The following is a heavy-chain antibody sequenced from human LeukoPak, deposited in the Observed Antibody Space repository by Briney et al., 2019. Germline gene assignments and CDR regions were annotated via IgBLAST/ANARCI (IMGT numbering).Heavy chain of an antibody. V-gene: IGHV3-23*01. Sequence: GGSLRLSCAASGFTFSSYAMSWVRQAPGKGLEWVSAISGSGGSTYYGDSVKGRFTISRDNSKNTLYLQMNSLRAEDTAVYYCAKVKRAIVVVPAASYYFDYWGQGTLVTVAS. CDR2: ISGSGGST. D-gene: IGHD2-2*01. CDR1: GFTFSSYA. J-gene: IGHJ4*02. CDR3: AKVKRAIVVVPAASYYFDY.